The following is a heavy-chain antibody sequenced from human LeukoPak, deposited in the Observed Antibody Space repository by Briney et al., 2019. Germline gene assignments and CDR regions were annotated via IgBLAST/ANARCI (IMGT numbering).Heavy chain of an antibody. CDR3: TRSKQGYYYYYYMDV. Sequence: GGSLRLSCEVSGFPFTNAWMSWVRQVPGKGLEWLGRIKDKTKGGTTDYSAPVKGRFTISRGDSQNTLYLQMNTLKTEDTAVYYCTRSKQGYYYYYYMDVWGKGTTVTISS. V-gene: IGHV3-15*01. J-gene: IGHJ6*03. D-gene: IGHD6-13*01. CDR1: GFPFTNAW. CDR2: IKDKTKGGTT.